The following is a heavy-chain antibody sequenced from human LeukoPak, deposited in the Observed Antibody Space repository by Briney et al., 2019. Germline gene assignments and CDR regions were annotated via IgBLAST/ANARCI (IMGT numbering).Heavy chain of an antibody. D-gene: IGHD5-18*01. J-gene: IGHJ4*02. CDR3: ARQGYSYGNFDY. Sequence: SETLSLTCTVSGGSISSSSYYWGWIRQPPGKGLEWIGNIYYSGSTYYNPSLKSRVTISVDTSKNQFSLKLSSVTAADTAVYYCARQGYSYGNFDYWGQGTLVTVSS. V-gene: IGHV4-39*01. CDR1: GGSISSSSYY. CDR2: IYYSGST.